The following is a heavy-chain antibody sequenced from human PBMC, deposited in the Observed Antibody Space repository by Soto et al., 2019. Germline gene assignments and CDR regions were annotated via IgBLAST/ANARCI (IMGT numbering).Heavy chain of an antibody. CDR1: GFTFSSYW. D-gene: IGHD3-10*01. Sequence: EVQLVESGGGLVQPGESLRLSCTASGFTFSSYWMHWVRRAPGKGLVWVSRINSDGTSTNYADSVKGRFTISRDNAKNTLYLELNYLRDDTAVYYCARGQARETKSYDSGLDVWGQGTTVTVSS. CDR3: ARGQARETKSYDSGLDV. CDR2: INSDGTST. V-gene: IGHV3-74*01. J-gene: IGHJ6*02.